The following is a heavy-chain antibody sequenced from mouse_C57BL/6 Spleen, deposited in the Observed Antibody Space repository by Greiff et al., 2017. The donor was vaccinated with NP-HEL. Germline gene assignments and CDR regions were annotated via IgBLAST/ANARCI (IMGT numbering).Heavy chain of an antibody. D-gene: IGHD1-1*01. Sequence: QVQLQESGAELVRPGTSVKVSCKASGYAFTNYLIEWVKQRPGQGLEWIGVINPGSGGTNYNEKFKGKATLTADKSSSTAYMQLSSLTSEDSAVYFCARKDYGSAEYFDVWGTGTTVTVSS. J-gene: IGHJ1*03. CDR3: ARKDYGSAEYFDV. CDR2: INPGSGGT. V-gene: IGHV1-54*01. CDR1: GYAFTNYL.